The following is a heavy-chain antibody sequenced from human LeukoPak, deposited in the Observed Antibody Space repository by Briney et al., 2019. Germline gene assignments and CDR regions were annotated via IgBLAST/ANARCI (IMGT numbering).Heavy chain of an antibody. CDR1: GASISSHY. J-gene: IGHJ3*02. CDR2: INYSGST. D-gene: IGHD3-22*01. Sequence: SETLSLTCSVSGASISSHYWSWIRQPPGKGLEWIGYINYSGSTNCNPSPKSRVTISLDTSKNQFSLKLTSVTAADTAVYYCARHAYYYDRSGSYEAFDIWGQGTMVTVSS. V-gene: IGHV4-59*08. CDR3: ARHAYYYDRSGSYEAFDI.